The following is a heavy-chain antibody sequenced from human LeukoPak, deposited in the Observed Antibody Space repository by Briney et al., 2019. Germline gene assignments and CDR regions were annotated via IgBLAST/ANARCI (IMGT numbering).Heavy chain of an antibody. Sequence: ASVKVSCKASGYTFTSHGISWVRQAPGQGPEWMGWISTYNGNTHYAQKLQGRVTMTRDTSTSTVNMDLSSLRSEDTAVYYCARVSMGATYFRAFDIWGQGTMVTVSS. CDR2: ISTYNGNT. J-gene: IGHJ3*02. V-gene: IGHV1-18*01. D-gene: IGHD1-26*01. CDR3: ARVSMGATYFRAFDI. CDR1: GYTFTSHG.